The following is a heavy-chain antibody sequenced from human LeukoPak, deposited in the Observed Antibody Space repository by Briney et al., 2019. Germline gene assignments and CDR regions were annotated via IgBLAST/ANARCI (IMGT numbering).Heavy chain of an antibody. Sequence: PGGSLRLSCAASGFTFSSYAMSWVRQAPGKGLEWVSAIGGSGGSTYYADSVKGRFTISRDNSKNTLYLQMNSLRAEDTAIYYCAKVIGFRRGMRVVEMGYFDCWGQGTLVTVSS. CDR3: AKVIGFRRGMRVVEMGYFDC. J-gene: IGHJ4*02. D-gene: IGHD3-22*01. CDR1: GFTFSSYA. CDR2: IGGSGGST. V-gene: IGHV3-23*01.